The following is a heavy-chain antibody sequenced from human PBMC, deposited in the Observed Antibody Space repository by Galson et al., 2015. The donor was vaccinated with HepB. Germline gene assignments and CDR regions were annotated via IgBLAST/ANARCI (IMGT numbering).Heavy chain of an antibody. CDR3: ARDRPGYSGSYFWYFDL. CDR1: GYTFTSYG. CDR2: ISAYNGNT. J-gene: IGHJ2*01. Sequence: SVKVSCKASGYTFTSYGISWVRQAPGQGLEWMGWISAYNGNTNYAQKLQGRVTMTTDTSTSTAYMELRSLRSDDTAVYYCARDRPGYSGSYFWYFDLWGRGTLVTVSS. D-gene: IGHD1-26*01. V-gene: IGHV1-18*01.